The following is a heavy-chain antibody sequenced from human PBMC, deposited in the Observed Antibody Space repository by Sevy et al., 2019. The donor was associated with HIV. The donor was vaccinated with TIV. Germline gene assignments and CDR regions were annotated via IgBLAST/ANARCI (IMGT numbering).Heavy chain of an antibody. CDR2: ISHSGDST. CDR3: AGRKVGDFWSGSIRGPWAGGPLFDY. D-gene: IGHD3-3*01. J-gene: IGHJ4*02. V-gene: IGHV3-23*01. Sequence: GGSLRLSCAASGFNFNNYAMHWVRQAPGKGLEWVAIISHSGDSTYYADSVKGRFTISRDNSENTLYLQMNSLRAEDTALYYCAGRKVGDFWSGSIRGPWAGGPLFDYWGQGTLVTVSS. CDR1: GFNFNNYA.